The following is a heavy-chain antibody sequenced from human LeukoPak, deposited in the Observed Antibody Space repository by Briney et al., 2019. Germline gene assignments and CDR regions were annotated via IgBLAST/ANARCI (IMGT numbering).Heavy chain of an antibody. Sequence: ASVTVSCKASGYTFTGYAMNWVRQAPGQGLEWMGWINTNTGNPTYAQGFTGRFVFSLDTSVSTAYLQISSLKAEDTAVYYCAKGGDGYNFGSGTDYWGQGTLVTVSS. CDR2: INTNTGNP. V-gene: IGHV7-4-1*02. D-gene: IGHD5-24*01. J-gene: IGHJ4*02. CDR3: AKGGDGYNFGSGTDY. CDR1: GYTFTGYA.